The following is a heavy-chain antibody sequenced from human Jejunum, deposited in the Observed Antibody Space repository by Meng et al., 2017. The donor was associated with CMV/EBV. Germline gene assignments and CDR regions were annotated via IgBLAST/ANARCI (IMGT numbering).Heavy chain of an antibody. CDR1: DFTFSSSH. CDR3: ARESVYDGWFFDL. D-gene: IGHD2/OR15-2a*01. V-gene: IGHV3-21*01. Sequence: ASDFTFSSSHLNWVRQAPGKGLEWVSSITSGSSFIYYADSVKGRFTISRDNAKNSLVLQMNSLRADDTAVYYCARESVYDGWFFDLWGRGTLVTVSS. CDR2: ITSGSSFI. J-gene: IGHJ2*01.